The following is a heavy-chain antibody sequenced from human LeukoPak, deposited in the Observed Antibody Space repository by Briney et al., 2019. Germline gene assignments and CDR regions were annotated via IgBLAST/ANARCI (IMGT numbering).Heavy chain of an antibody. D-gene: IGHD3-22*01. CDR1: GFTFDDYG. CDR2: INWNGGST. V-gene: IGHV3-20*04. Sequence: PGGSLRLSCAASGFTFDDYGMSWVRQAPGKGLEWVSGINWNGGSTGYADSVKGRFTISRDNSKNTLYLQMNSLRAEDTAVYYCAKDPPYYYDSSGYWFDYWGQGTLVTVSS. J-gene: IGHJ4*02. CDR3: AKDPPYYYDSSGYWFDY.